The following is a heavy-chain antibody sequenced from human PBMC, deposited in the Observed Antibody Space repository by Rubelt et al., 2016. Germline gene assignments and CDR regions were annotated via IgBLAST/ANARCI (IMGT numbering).Heavy chain of an antibody. CDR3: ATDLGRGYIYGPLDS. J-gene: IGHJ4*02. Sequence: QVQLQQWGSGLLKPSETLSLTCAVYGGSFSGYYLSWIRQPPGKGLEWIGEINHSGSTNYNPSLKSRVTISVDTSKNQFPLERTSVTAAETAVYDCATDLGRGYIYGPLDSWGQGTLVTVSS. D-gene: IGHD5-18*01. V-gene: IGHV4-34*01. CDR1: GGSFSGYY. CDR2: INHSGST.